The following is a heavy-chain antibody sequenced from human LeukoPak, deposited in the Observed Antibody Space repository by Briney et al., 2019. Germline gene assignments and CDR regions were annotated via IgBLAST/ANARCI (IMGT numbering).Heavy chain of an antibody. Sequence: ASVKVSYKASGGTFSSYAISWVRQAPGQGLEWMGSIIPIFGTANYAQKFQGRVTITADKSTSTAYMELSSLRSEDTAVYYCARTNSITIFGVVTRLNGWFDPWGQGTLVTVSS. J-gene: IGHJ5*02. V-gene: IGHV1-69*06. CDR2: IIPIFGTA. D-gene: IGHD3-3*01. CDR3: ARTNSITIFGVVTRLNGWFDP. CDR1: GGTFSSYA.